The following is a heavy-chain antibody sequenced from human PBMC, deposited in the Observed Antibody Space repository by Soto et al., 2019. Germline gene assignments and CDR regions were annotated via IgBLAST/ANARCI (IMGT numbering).Heavy chain of an antibody. V-gene: IGHV1-18*01. CDR3: ARDAGVSGELYY. J-gene: IGHJ4*02. Sequence: GTSVKLSCKARGYSFTSYGISWVRQAPGQRLEWMGWISAYNGNTNYAQKLQGRVTMTTDTSTSTAYLDLRSLRSDDTAVYYCARDAGVSGELYYWGQGTLVTVSS. CDR2: ISAYNGNT. D-gene: IGHD3-16*01. CDR1: GYSFTSYG.